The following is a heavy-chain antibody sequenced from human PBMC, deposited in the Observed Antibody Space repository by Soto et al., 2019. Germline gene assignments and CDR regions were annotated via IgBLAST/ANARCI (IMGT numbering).Heavy chain of an antibody. V-gene: IGHV4-31*03. CDR1: GGSISGGYS. Sequence: QVQLQESGPGLVKPSQTLSLTCTVSGGSISGGYSWSWLRQHPGKGLEYIGYIYYSGSTYYNPSLQSRVTIYVDKSKNQFSLNLRSVTAADTAVYFCARDLNPSGKQAGFDPWGQGNLVTVSS. CDR2: IYYSGST. D-gene: IGHD2-15*01. J-gene: IGHJ5*02. CDR3: ARDLNPSGKQAGFDP.